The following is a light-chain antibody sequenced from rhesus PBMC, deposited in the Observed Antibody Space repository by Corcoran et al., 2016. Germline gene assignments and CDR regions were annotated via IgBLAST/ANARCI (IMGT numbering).Light chain of an antibody. Sequence: DIQMTQSPSSLSASVGDTVTITCRASQAISSYIVWYQQTPGKATKLLIYRASTLQSGVPSRFCGSGSGTDFTITISSLQPEDFATYYCQQQNSYPLTFGGGTKVEIK. CDR3: QQQNSYPLT. V-gene: IGKV1-25*01. CDR1: QAISSY. J-gene: IGKJ4*01. CDR2: RAS.